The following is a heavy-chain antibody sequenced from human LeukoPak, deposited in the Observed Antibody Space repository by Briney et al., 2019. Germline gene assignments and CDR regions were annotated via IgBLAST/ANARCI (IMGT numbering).Heavy chain of an antibody. CDR1: GYTFTGYY. V-gene: IGHV1-2*02. CDR2: INPNSGGT. CDR3: ARVQTPPGYIVGAGLDY. J-gene: IGHJ4*02. Sequence: ASVKVSCKASGYTFTGYYMHWLRQAPGQGLEWMGWINPNSGGTNYAQKFQGRVTMTRDTSISTAYMELSRLRSGDTAVYYCARVQTPPGYIVGAGLDYWGQGTLVTVSS. D-gene: IGHD1-26*01.